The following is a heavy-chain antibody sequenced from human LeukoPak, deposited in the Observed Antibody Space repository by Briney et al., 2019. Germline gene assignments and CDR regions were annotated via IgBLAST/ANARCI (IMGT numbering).Heavy chain of an antibody. V-gene: IGHV3-7*01. CDR1: GFTFSSYW. CDR3: ARELRRRFDP. D-gene: IGHD3-3*01. CDR2: IKQDGSEK. Sequence: PGGSLRLSCAASGFTFSSYWMSWVRQAPGKGLEWVANIKQDGSEKYYVDSVKGRFTIARDNAKNSLYLQVNSVRAEDTAVYYCARELRRRFDPWGQGTLVAVSS. J-gene: IGHJ5*02.